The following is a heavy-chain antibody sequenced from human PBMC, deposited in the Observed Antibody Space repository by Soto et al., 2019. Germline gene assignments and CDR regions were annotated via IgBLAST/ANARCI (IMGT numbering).Heavy chain of an antibody. CDR3: ASFISGYYYEYYYGMDV. CDR2: IYYSGST. CDR1: GGSISSSSYY. V-gene: IGHV4-39*01. Sequence: PSEALSLTCTVSGGSISSSSYYWGWIRQAPGKGLEWIGSIYYSGSTYYNPSLKSRVTISVDTSKNQFSLKLSSVTAADTAVYYCASFISGYYYEYYYGMDVWGQGTTVT. D-gene: IGHD3-22*01. J-gene: IGHJ6*02.